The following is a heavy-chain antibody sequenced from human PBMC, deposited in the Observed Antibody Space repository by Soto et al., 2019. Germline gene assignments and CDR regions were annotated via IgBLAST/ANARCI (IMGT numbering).Heavy chain of an antibody. CDR3: AREVEDIVVVPAATYGMEV. Sequence: SVKVSCKASGGTFSSYAISWVRQAPGQGLEWMGGIIPIFGTANYAQKFQGRVTITADESTSTAYMELSSLRSEDTAVYYCAREVEDIVVVPAATYGMEVWGQGTTVTVSS. V-gene: IGHV1-69*13. J-gene: IGHJ6*02. CDR1: GGTFSSYA. D-gene: IGHD2-2*01. CDR2: IIPIFGTA.